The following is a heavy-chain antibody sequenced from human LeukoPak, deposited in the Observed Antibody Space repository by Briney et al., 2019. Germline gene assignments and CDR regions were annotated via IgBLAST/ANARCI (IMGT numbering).Heavy chain of an antibody. Sequence: GGSLRLSCIASGFTFSSSEMNWVRQAPGKGLEWVSYISDSGTTKYYADSVRGRFTISRGNAKNSLYLQMNSLRAEDTSVYYCARDYDLSSGAMDVWGKGTTVTVSP. CDR1: GFTFSSSE. D-gene: IGHD3/OR15-3a*01. CDR3: ARDYDLSSGAMDV. J-gene: IGHJ6*04. V-gene: IGHV3-48*03. CDR2: ISDSGTTK.